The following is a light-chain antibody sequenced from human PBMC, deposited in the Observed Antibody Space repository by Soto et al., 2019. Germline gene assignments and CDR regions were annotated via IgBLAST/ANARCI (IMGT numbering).Light chain of an antibody. CDR3: QQFDTSPPST. CDR1: QSVSSSY. Sequence: PGERATLSCRASQSVSSSYLAWYQQKPGQAPRLLIHGASSRATGIPDRFSGSGSGTDFTLTISRLEPGDFAVYYCQQFDTSPPSTFGQGTRLEIK. CDR2: GAS. V-gene: IGKV3-20*01. J-gene: IGKJ5*01.